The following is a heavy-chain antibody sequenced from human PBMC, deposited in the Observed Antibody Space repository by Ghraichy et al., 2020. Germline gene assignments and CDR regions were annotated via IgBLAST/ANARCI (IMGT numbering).Heavy chain of an antibody. CDR2: IKQDGSEK. D-gene: IGHD4-17*01. V-gene: IGHV3-7*01. CDR3: ARVKRGLFGYGDLNFDY. J-gene: IGHJ4*02. CDR1: VFTFSSYW. Sequence: LSLTCAASVFTFSSYWMSWVRQAPGKGLEWVANIKQDGSEKYYVDSVKGRFTISRDNAKNSLYLQMNSLRAEDTAVYYCARVKRGLFGYGDLNFDYWGQGTLVTVSS.